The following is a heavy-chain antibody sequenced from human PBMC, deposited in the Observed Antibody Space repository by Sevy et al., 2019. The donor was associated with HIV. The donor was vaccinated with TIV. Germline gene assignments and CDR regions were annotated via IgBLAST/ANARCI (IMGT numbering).Heavy chain of an antibody. Sequence: GGSLRLSCAASGFTFSNAWMSWVRQAPGKGLEWVGRIKSKTDGGTTDYAAPVKGRFTISRDDSKNTLYMQMNSLKTVDTAVYYCTTDGIYHTAMVLYYWGQGTLVTVSS. V-gene: IGHV3-15*01. D-gene: IGHD5-18*01. CDR1: GFTFSNAW. J-gene: IGHJ4*02. CDR2: IKSKTDGGTT. CDR3: TTDGIYHTAMVLYY.